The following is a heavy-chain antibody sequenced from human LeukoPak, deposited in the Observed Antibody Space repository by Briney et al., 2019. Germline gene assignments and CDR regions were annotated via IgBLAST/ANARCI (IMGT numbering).Heavy chain of an antibody. CDR1: GFTFSSYW. Sequence: GGSLRLSCAASGFTFSSYWMHWVRQAPGKGLVWVSRINSDGSSTSYADSVKGRFTISRDNAKNTLYLQMNSLRAEDTAVYYCARPSAAGPLFGYWGQGTLVTVSS. D-gene: IGHD6-13*01. CDR3: ARPSAAGPLFGY. CDR2: INSDGSST. V-gene: IGHV3-74*01. J-gene: IGHJ4*02.